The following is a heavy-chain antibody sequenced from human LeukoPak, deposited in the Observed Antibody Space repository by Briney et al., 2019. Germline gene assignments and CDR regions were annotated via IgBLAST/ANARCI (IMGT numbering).Heavy chain of an antibody. CDR1: GFTFSSYA. Sequence: QAGGSLRLSCAASGFTFSSYAMSWVRQAPGKGLEWVSGISTSGGSTSYADSVKGRFTISRDNPRNTLYMQMNSLRADDTALYYCAIMHRYYDGSGYWVQWGQGTLVTVSS. CDR3: AIMHRYYDGSGYWVQ. CDR2: ISTSGGST. D-gene: IGHD3-22*01. V-gene: IGHV3-23*01. J-gene: IGHJ4*02.